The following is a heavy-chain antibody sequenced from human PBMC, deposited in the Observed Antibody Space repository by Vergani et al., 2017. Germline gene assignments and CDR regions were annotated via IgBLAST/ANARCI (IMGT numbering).Heavy chain of an antibody. CDR2: INWNGDNT. D-gene: IGHD1-14*01. V-gene: IGHV3-20*04. J-gene: IGHJ5*02. CDR1: GFIFDSNG. CDR3: ARDLRLLYNRFDP. Sequence: EVKLVESGGGLVRPGGSLRLSCAGNGFIFDSNGMSWVRQVPGKGLEWVSGINWNGDNTGYADSVKGRFTISRDNAKNSLYLQMNSLRVEDTGVYYCARDLRLLYNRFDPWGQGTLVTVSS.